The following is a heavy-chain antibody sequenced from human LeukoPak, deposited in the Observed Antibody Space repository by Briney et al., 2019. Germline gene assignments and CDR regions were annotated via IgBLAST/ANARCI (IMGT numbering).Heavy chain of an antibody. D-gene: IGHD2-2*01. Sequence: SETLSLTCTVSGVSVSSGSYYWGWIRQPQGKGLEWIGYIYYSGSTNNNPALESRVTISVDTSKNQFSLKLSSVTAADTAVYYCARAEGPYCSITSCYSKFDYWGQGTLVTVSS. CDR3: ARAEGPYCSITSCYSKFDY. CDR2: IYYSGST. CDR1: GVSVSSGSYY. V-gene: IGHV4-61*01. J-gene: IGHJ4*02.